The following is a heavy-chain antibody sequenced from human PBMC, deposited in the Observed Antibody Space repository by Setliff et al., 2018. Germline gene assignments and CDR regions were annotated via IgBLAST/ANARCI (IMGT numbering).Heavy chain of an antibody. Sequence: PGGSLRLSCAASGFTFSTYWMSWVRQAPGKGLEWVSSISSSSSYIYYTDSVKGRFAISRDNAKNSLYLQMNSLRAEDTAVYYCARGLGPLFWGQGTLVTVSS. J-gene: IGHJ4*02. V-gene: IGHV3-21*01. CDR1: GFTFSTYW. CDR2: ISSSSSYI. CDR3: ARGLGPLF. D-gene: IGHD2-21*01.